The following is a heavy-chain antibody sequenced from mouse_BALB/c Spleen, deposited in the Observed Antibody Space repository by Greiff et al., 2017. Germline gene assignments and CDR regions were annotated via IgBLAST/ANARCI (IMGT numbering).Heavy chain of an antibody. CDR3: AREGGGYGNFAWFAY. CDR2: IWGDGST. V-gene: IGHV2-6-7*01. D-gene: IGHD2-1*01. J-gene: IGHJ3*01. Sequence: VHLVESGPGLVAPSQSLSITCTVSGFSLTGYGVNWVRQPPGKGLEWLGMIWGDGSTDYNSALKSRLSISKDNSKSQVFLKMNSLQTDDTARYYCAREGGGYGNFAWFAYWGQGTLVTVSA. CDR1: GFSLTGYG.